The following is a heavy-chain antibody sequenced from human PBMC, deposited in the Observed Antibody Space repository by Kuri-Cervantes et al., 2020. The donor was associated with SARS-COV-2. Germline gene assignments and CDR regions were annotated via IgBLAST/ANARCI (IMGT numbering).Heavy chain of an antibody. CDR3: ARDTYCSSTSCHYYYGMDV. D-gene: IGHD2-2*01. CDR2: ISWNSGSI. V-gene: IGHV3-9*01. CDR1: GFTFDDYA. Sequence: GGSLRLSCAASGFTFDDYAMHWVRQAPGKGLEWVSGISWNSGSIGYADSVKGRFTISRDNAKNSLYLQMNSLRAEDTAVYYCARDTYCSSTSCHYYYGMDVWGQGTTVTVSS. J-gene: IGHJ6*02.